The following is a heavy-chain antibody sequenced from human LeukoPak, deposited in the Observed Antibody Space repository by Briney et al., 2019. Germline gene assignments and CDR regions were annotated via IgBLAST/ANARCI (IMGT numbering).Heavy chain of an antibody. CDR3: ARAGITSGWVQNMDY. CDR2: INPSGGST. CDR1: GYTFTSYY. V-gene: IGHV1-46*01. J-gene: IGHJ4*02. Sequence: ASVKVSCKASGYTFTSYYMHWVRQAPGQGLEWMGIINPSGGSTSYAQKFQGRVTMTRDTSTSTVYMELSSLRSDDTAVYYCARAGITSGWVQNMDYWGQGTLVTVSS. D-gene: IGHD6-19*01.